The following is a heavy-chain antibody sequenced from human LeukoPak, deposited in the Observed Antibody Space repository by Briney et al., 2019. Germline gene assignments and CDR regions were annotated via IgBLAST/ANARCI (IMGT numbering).Heavy chain of an antibody. Sequence: GASVKVSCKASGYTFTGYYMHWVRQAPGQGLEWMGWINPNSGGTNYAQKFQGRVTMTRDTSISTAYMELSRLRSDDTAVYYCACITIFGVVKTDYWGQGTLVTVSS. V-gene: IGHV1-2*02. D-gene: IGHD3-3*01. CDR1: GYTFTGYY. CDR3: ACITIFGVVKTDY. CDR2: INPNSGGT. J-gene: IGHJ4*02.